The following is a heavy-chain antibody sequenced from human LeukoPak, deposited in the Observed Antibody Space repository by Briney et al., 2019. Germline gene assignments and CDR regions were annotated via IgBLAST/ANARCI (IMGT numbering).Heavy chain of an antibody. CDR3: ARDQAYFDY. J-gene: IGHJ4*02. CDR1: AFSFSSYG. V-gene: IGHV3-33*01. Sequence: GGSLRLSCAVSAFSFSSYGMHWVRQAPGKGLEWVAVIWYDGSNKYYADSVKGRFTISRDNSKNTLYLQMNSLRTEDTAVYYCARDQAYFDYWGQGTLVTVSS. CDR2: IWYDGSNK.